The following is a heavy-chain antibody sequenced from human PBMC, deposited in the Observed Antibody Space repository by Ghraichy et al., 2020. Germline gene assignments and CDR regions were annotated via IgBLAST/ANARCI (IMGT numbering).Heavy chain of an antibody. CDR3: AKDSPDILTGHYRGPLDN. Sequence: GGSLRLSCAASGFTFSSYNMNWVRQAPGKGLEWVSVISGSGNTMYYGDSVKGRFTISRDNSKNTLNLQMNSLRAEDTAVYYCAKDSPDILTGHYRGPLDNWGQGILVIVSS. CDR1: GFTFSSYN. V-gene: IGHV3-23*01. CDR2: ISGSGNTM. J-gene: IGHJ4*02. D-gene: IGHD3-9*01.